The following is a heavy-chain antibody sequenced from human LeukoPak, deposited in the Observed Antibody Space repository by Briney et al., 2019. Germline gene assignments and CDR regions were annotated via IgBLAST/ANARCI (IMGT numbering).Heavy chain of an antibody. D-gene: IGHD3-16*02. V-gene: IGHV3-9*01. CDR2: ISWNSGSI. CDR1: GFTFDDYA. Sequence: GRSLGLSCAASGFTFDDYAMHWVRQAPGKGLEWVSGISWNSGSIGYADSVKGRFTISRDNAKNSLYLQMNSLRAEDTALYYCVRYDYVWRSYHPWGQGTLVTVSS. CDR3: VRYDYVWRSYHP. J-gene: IGHJ5*02.